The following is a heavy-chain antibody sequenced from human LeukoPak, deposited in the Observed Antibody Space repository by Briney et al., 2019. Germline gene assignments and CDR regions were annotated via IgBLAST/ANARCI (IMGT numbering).Heavy chain of an antibody. CDR2: IVVGSGNT. Sequence: GASVKVSCKASGFTFTSSAVQWVRQARGQRLEWMGWIVVGSGNTNYAQKFQERVTITSDMSTSTAYMELSSLRSEDTAVYYCAASPKLTGVVPAAWGWGQGTLVTVSS. D-gene: IGHD1-20*01. CDR1: GFTFTSSA. V-gene: IGHV1-58*01. CDR3: AASPKLTGVVPAAWG. J-gene: IGHJ4*02.